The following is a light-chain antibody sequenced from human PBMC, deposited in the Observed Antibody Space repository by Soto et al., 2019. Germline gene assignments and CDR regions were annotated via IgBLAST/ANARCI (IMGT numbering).Light chain of an antibody. J-gene: IGKJ4*01. Sequence: DIPMTQSPSTLSASVGDRVTITCRTSQSISSWLAWYQQKPGKVPKLLIHDASSLESGVPSRFSGSGSGTEFTLTISSLQPDDFATYYCQQYNSLSLTVGGGNKVEI. V-gene: IGKV1-5*01. CDR3: QQYNSLSLT. CDR2: DAS. CDR1: QSISSW.